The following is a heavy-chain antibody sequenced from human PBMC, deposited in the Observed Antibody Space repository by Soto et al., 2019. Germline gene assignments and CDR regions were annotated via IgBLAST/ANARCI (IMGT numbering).Heavy chain of an antibody. V-gene: IGHV2-5*02. D-gene: IGHD6-19*01. CDR3: AHRRAHSSGWNGGYFDY. J-gene: IGHJ4*02. CDR2: ISWDDDK. Sequence: QITLKQSGPPLVKPTQTLTLTCTFSGFSLSTSGVGVGWIRQPPGKALEWLALISWDDDKYYSPSLKSRLTITKDTSKTQVVLTRTNMDPVDTAPYCCAHRRAHSSGWNGGYFDYWGQGALVTVSS. CDR1: GFSLSTSGVG.